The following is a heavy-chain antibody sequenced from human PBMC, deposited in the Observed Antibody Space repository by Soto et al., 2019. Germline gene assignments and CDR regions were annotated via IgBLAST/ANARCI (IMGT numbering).Heavy chain of an antibody. CDR1: GFTFSSYS. D-gene: IGHD3-3*01. V-gene: IGHV3-21*01. Sequence: GGSLRLSCXASGFTFSSYSMNWVRQAPGKGLEWVSSISSSSSYIYYADSVKGRFTISRDNSKNTLYLQMNSLRAEDTAVYYCAKADYDFWSALGADYYYYYGMDVWGQGTTVTVSS. CDR3: AKADYDFWSALGADYYYYYGMDV. CDR2: ISSSSSYI. J-gene: IGHJ6*02.